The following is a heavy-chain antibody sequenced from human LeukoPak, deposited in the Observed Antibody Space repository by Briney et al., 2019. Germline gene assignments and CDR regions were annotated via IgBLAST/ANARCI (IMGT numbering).Heavy chain of an antibody. CDR2: ISGGGDRT. V-gene: IGHV3-23*01. Sequence: GGSLRLSCAASGVTFSDFDMSWVRQAPGKGLEWVSAISGGGDRTYYADSVKGRFTISRDNSKNTLYLQMNSLRAEDAAVYYCARHWVWGQGTLATVSS. CDR1: GVTFSDFD. J-gene: IGHJ4*02. D-gene: IGHD3-16*01. CDR3: ARHWV.